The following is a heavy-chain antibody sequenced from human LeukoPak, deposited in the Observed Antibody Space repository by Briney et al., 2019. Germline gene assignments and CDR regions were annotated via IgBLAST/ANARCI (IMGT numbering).Heavy chain of an antibody. V-gene: IGHV3-11*03. J-gene: IGHJ4*02. CDR2: ISGSGSGA. CDR1: GFTFSDYY. D-gene: IGHD4-17*01. CDR3: ARGLTTVTSLASY. Sequence: GGSLTLSCAASGFTFSDYYMNWIRPAPGKGLEWVSYISGSGSGANYADSVKGRFTISRDNAKNSLYLQMNSLGAEDTAMYYCARGLTTVTSLASYWGQGTLVTV.